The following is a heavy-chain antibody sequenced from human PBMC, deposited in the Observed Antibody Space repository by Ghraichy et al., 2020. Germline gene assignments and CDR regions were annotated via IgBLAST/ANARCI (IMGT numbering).Heavy chain of an antibody. CDR3: ARAPYDILTGFNAFDI. V-gene: IGHV3-48*02. Sequence: LSLTCAASGFTFSSYSMNWVRQAPGKGLEWVSYISSSSSTIYYADSVKGRFTISRDNAKNSLYLQMNSLRDEDTAVYYCARAPYDILTGFNAFDIWGQGTMVTVSS. CDR2: ISSSSSTI. D-gene: IGHD3-9*01. J-gene: IGHJ3*02. CDR1: GFTFSSYS.